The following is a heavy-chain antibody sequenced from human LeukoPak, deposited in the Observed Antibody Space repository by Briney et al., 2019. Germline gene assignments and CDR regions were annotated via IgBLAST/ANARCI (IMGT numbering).Heavy chain of an antibody. CDR1: GGSISSYY. CDR3: ARDLATRGGGIDY. CDR2: IYTSGST. D-gene: IGHD1-26*01. J-gene: IGHJ4*02. V-gene: IGHV4-4*09. Sequence: SETLSLTCTVSGGSISSYYWSWIRQPPGKGLEWIGYIYTSGSTNYNPSLKSRVTISVDTSKNQFSLKLSSVTAADTAVYYCARDLATRGGGIDYWGQGTLVTVSS.